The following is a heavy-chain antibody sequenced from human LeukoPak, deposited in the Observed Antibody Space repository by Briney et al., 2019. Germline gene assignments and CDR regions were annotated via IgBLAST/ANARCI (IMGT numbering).Heavy chain of an antibody. CDR3: ARQYCSSTSCYPFDP. D-gene: IGHD2-2*01. Sequence: SETLSLTCTVSGGPISSYYWSWIRQPAGKGLEWIGRIYTSGSTNYNPSLKSRVTMSVDTSKNQFSLKLSSVTAADTAVYYCARQYCSSTSCYPFDPWGQGTLVTVSS. J-gene: IGHJ5*02. V-gene: IGHV4-4*07. CDR2: IYTSGST. CDR1: GGPISSYY.